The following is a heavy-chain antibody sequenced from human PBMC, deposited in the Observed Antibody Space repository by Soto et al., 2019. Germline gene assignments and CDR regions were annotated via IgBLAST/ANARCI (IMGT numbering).Heavy chain of an antibody. CDR1: GFTFSSYS. D-gene: IGHD3-16*01. CDR3: ARDGGGVGY. Sequence: EVQLVESGGGLVKPGGSLRLSCAASGFTFSSYSMNWVRQATGKGLEWVSSISSISSYIYYADSVKGRFTISRDNAKSSLYLQMNSRRAEDTAGYYCARDGGGVGYWGQGTLVTVSS. J-gene: IGHJ4*02. CDR2: ISSISSYI. V-gene: IGHV3-21*01.